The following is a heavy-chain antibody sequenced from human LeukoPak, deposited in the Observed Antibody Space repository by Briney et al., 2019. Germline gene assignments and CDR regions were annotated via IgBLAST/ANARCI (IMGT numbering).Heavy chain of an antibody. D-gene: IGHD6-19*01. CDR1: GLTFSKYV. CDR3: AKEAGVAGKYDP. CDR2: ISVSGDST. Sequence: PGGSLRLSCAASGLTFSKYVMSWVRQAPGKGLEWVSGISVSGDSTNYADSVKGRFTVTRDNSKNTLYLQMNSLRAEDTAVYYCAKEAGVAGKYDPWGQGTLVIVSS. V-gene: IGHV3-23*01. J-gene: IGHJ5*02.